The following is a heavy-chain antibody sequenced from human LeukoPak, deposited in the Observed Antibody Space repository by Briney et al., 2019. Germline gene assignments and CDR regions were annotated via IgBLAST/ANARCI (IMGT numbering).Heavy chain of an antibody. CDR2: IIPIFGTA. J-gene: IGHJ5*02. CDR1: GGTFSSYA. Sequence: SVKVSCKACGGTFSSYAISWVRQAPGQGLEWMGGIIPIFGTANYAQKFQGRVTITTDESTCTAYMELSSLSSEDTAVYYCARRATYYYGSGSSTTFVPWGQGTLVTVSS. D-gene: IGHD3-10*01. V-gene: IGHV1-69*05. CDR3: ARRATYYYGSGSSTTFVP.